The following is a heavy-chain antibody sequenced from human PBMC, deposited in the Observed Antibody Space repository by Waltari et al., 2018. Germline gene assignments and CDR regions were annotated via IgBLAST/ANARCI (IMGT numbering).Heavy chain of an antibody. D-gene: IGHD2-21*02. V-gene: IGHV4-59*01. CDR1: GGSISSYY. J-gene: IGHJ4*02. Sequence: QVQLQESGPGLVKPSETLSLTCTVSGGSISSYYWSWIRQPPGKGLEWIGYIYYSGSTNYNPALKSRVTISVDTSKNQFSLKLSSVTAADTAVYYCARGIKVVTWYYFDYWGQGTLVTVSS. CDR2: IYYSGST. CDR3: ARGIKVVTWYYFDY.